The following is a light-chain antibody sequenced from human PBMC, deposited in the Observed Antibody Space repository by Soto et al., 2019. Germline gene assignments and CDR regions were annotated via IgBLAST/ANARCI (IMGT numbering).Light chain of an antibody. CDR1: QSVLYSSNNKNY. J-gene: IGKJ1*01. CDR3: QQYFLPWT. V-gene: IGKV4-1*01. CDR2: WAS. Sequence: DIVMTQSPDSLAVSLGERATINCKSSQSVLYSSNNKNYLAWYQQKPGQPPKLLIYWASTRESGVPDRFSGSGSGTDFTPTISSLQAEDVAVYYCQQYFLPWTFGQGTKVEIK.